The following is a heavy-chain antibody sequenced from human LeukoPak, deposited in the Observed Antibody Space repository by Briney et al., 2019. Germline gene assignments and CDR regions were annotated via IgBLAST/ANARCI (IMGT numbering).Heavy chain of an antibody. V-gene: IGHV1-18*01. CDR1: GYTFTSYG. Sequence: ASVKVSCKASGYTFTSYGISWVRQAPGQGLEWRGWISAYNGNTNYAQKLQGRVTMTTDTSTSTAYMELRSLRSDDTAVYYCARGGSSSSITGTTEFDYWGQGTLVTVSS. J-gene: IGHJ4*02. CDR2: ISAYNGNT. D-gene: IGHD1-7*01. CDR3: ARGGSSSSITGTTEFDY.